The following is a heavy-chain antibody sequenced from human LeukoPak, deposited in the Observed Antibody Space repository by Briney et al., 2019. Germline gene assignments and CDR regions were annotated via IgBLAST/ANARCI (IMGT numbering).Heavy chain of an antibody. CDR3: ARGPAFWSGYGWFDP. CDR1: GGSISSSSYY. Sequence: KPSETLSLTCTVSGGSISSSSYYWGWIRQPPGKGLEWIGSIYYSGSTYYNPSLKSRVTISVDTSKNQFSLKLSSVTAADTAVYYCARGPAFWSGYGWFDPWGQGTLVTVSS. D-gene: IGHD3-3*01. V-gene: IGHV4-39*01. J-gene: IGHJ5*02. CDR2: IYYSGST.